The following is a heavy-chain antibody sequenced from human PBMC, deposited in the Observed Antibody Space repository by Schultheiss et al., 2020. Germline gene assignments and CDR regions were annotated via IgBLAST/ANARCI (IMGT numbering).Heavy chain of an antibody. Sequence: SETLSLTVEGEGGAGRGYYGSWIRQPPGKGLEWIGEINHSGSTNYNPSLKSRVTISVDTSKNQFSLKLSSVTAADTAVYYCARWAIFYGMDVWGQGTTVTVSS. CDR2: INHSGST. CDR3: ARWAIFYGMDV. J-gene: IGHJ6*02. CDR1: GGAGRGYY. D-gene: IGHD3-9*01. V-gene: IGHV4-34*01.